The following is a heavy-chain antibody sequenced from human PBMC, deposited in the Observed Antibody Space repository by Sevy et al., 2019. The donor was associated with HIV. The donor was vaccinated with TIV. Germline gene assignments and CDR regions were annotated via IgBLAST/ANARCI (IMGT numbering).Heavy chain of an antibody. CDR3: ASSVVRGVPTDAFDI. Sequence: GGSLRLSCAASGFTFDDYGMSWVRQAPGKGLEWVSGLNWNGANTAYADSVKGRFTISRDNAKNSLYLQMNSLRAEDTALYYCASSVVRGVPTDAFDIWGQGTMVIVSS. D-gene: IGHD3-10*01. CDR2: LNWNGANT. V-gene: IGHV3-20*04. J-gene: IGHJ3*02. CDR1: GFTFDDYG.